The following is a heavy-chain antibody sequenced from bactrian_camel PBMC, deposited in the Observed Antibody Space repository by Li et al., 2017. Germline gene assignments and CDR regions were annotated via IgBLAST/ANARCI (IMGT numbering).Heavy chain of an antibody. V-gene: IGHV3S40*01. J-gene: IGHJ6*01. CDR1: RFTFSSYD. Sequence: DVQLVESGGGSVQPGGSLIISCAVSRFTFSSYDMNWVRQAPGKGLEWVSAIKYDGGSTYYADSVKGRFTISRDNAKNTLYLQMNSLKTEDTAIYYCAAEVNTIAVVNALAPLGYWGQGTQVTVS. CDR2: IKYDGGST. D-gene: IGHD2*01. CDR3: AAEVNTIAVVNALAPLGY.